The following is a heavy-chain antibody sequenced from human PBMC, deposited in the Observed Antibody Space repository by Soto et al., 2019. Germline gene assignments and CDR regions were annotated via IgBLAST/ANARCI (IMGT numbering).Heavy chain of an antibody. CDR3: AREGAAHYSSYYGTDV. D-gene: IGHD3-16*01. V-gene: IGHV4-30-4*01. CDR1: GGSISSGDSY. Sequence: SETLSLTCTVSGGSISSGDSYWSWIRQSPGKGLEWIGYIYYSGTTFYAPSLESRVTISVDTSKNQFSLKLYSVNAEDTAVYYCAREGAAHYSSYYGTDVWGQGTTVTVSS. J-gene: IGHJ6*02. CDR2: IYYSGTT.